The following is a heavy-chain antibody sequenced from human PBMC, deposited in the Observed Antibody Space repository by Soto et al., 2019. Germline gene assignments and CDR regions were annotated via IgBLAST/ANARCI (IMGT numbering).Heavy chain of an antibody. J-gene: IGHJ4*02. CDR1: GFTFSSYA. V-gene: IGHV3-23*01. Sequence: GGSLRLSCAASGFTFSSYAMSWVRQAPGKGLEWVSAISGSGGSTYYADSVKGRFTISRDNSKNTLYLQMNSLRAEDTAVYYCAKQVLLWFGEPEEDYWGQGTLVTVSS. CDR2: ISGSGGST. CDR3: AKQVLLWFGEPEEDY. D-gene: IGHD3-10*01.